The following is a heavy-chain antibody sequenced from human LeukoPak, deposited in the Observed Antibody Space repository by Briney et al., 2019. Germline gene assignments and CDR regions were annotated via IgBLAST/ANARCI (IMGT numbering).Heavy chain of an antibody. CDR3: AKEPKPRTAVGTKYYFDY. CDR2: ISSSSSYI. CDR1: GFTFSSYS. Sequence: GGSLRLSCAASGFTFSSYSMNRVRQAPGKGLEWVSSISSSSSYIYYADSVKGRFTISRDNSKNTLYLQMNSLRAEDTAVYYCAKEPKPRTAVGTKYYFDYWGQGTLVTVSS. D-gene: IGHD4-23*01. J-gene: IGHJ4*02. V-gene: IGHV3-21*01.